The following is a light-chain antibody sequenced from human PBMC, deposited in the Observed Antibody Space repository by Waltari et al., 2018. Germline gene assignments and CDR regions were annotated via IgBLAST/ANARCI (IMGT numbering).Light chain of an antibody. CDR2: GAS. J-gene: IGKJ1*01. CDR3: QEYQTWLRGT. Sequence: EIVMTQSPATLSVSPGDRATLSCRASQSVKSNLALYQQRPGQTPRLLIYGASSRARGVPDRFSGSGSGTDFNLTISSLQSEDFAVYYCQEYQTWLRGTFGQGTKVDIK. CDR1: QSVKSN. V-gene: IGKV3-15*01.